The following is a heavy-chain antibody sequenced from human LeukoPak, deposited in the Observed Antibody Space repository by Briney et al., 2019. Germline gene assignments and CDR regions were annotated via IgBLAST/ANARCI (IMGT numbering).Heavy chain of an antibody. D-gene: IGHD3-9*01. J-gene: IGHJ4*02. V-gene: IGHV3-23*01. CDR3: AKCARVDWLPIDH. CDR1: GFTFSSYA. Sequence: GGSLRLSCAASGFTFSSYAMSWVRQAPGKGLEWVSVISGSDGSTYYADSVKGRFTISRDNSKNTLYLQMNSLRAEDTAVYYCAKCARVDWLPIDHWGQGTLVTGSS. CDR2: ISGSDGST.